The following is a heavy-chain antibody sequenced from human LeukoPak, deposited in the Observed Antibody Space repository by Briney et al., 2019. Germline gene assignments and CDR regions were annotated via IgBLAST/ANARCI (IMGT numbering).Heavy chain of an antibody. Sequence: GGSLRLSCAASGFTFSDHYMTWIRQAPGKGLEWVSYISGSGSTIYYADSLKGRFTISRDNAKNSLYLQMNSLRAEDTAVYYCARDPDYGGNSEFDYWGQGTLVTVSA. J-gene: IGHJ4*02. CDR1: GFTFSDHY. V-gene: IGHV3-11*04. D-gene: IGHD4-23*01. CDR3: ARDPDYGGNSEFDY. CDR2: ISGSGSTI.